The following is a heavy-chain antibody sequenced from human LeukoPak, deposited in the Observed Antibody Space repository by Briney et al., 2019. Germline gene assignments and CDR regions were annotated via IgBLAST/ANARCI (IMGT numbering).Heavy chain of an antibody. CDR2: IGTAGEI. Sequence: GGSLRLSCAASGFAFRSYDMHWVRQATGKGLEWVSGIGTAGEIYYPGSVKGRFTISRENAKNSLYLQINSLRAGDTAVYYCARAAYSSTWYSRYFDLWGRGTLVTVSS. D-gene: IGHD6-13*01. CDR1: GFAFRSYD. J-gene: IGHJ2*01. V-gene: IGHV3-13*01. CDR3: ARAAYSSTWYSRYFDL.